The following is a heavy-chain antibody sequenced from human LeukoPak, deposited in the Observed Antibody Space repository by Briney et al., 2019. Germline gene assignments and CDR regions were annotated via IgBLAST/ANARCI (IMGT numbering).Heavy chain of an antibody. CDR2: IWYDGSNK. CDR3: AKDLSSSWYGLDY. Sequence: PGESLKISRAASGFTFSSYGMHWVRQAPGKGLEWVAVIWYDGSNKYYADSVKGRFTISRDNSKNTLYLQMNSLRAEDTAVYYCAKDLSSSWYGLDYWGQGTLVTVSS. D-gene: IGHD6-13*01. J-gene: IGHJ4*02. V-gene: IGHV3-30*02. CDR1: GFTFSSYG.